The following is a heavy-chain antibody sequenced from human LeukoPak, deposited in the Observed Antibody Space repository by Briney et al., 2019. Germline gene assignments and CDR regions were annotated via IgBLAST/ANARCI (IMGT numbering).Heavy chain of an antibody. V-gene: IGHV4-4*02. CDR2: IYHSGST. CDR1: GGSISSSNW. D-gene: IGHD6-13*01. Sequence: SETLSLTCAVSGGSISSSNWWSWVRQPPGKGLEGIGGIYHSGSTNYNPSLKSRVTISVDKSKNQFSLKLSSVTAADTAVYYCARLRAGTGYYFDYWGQGTLVTVSS. CDR3: ARLRAGTGYYFDY. J-gene: IGHJ4*02.